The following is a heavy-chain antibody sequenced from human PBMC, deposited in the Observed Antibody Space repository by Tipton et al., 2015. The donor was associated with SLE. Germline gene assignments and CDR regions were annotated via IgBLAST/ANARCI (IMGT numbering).Heavy chain of an antibody. J-gene: IGHJ6*02. CDR2: ISPYNGNT. V-gene: IGHV1-18*01. D-gene: IGHD3-10*01. CDR1: GYTFTSYG. CDR3: ARELMGGGWNYYGSGSLGMDV. Sequence: QVQLVQSGGEVKKPGASVKVSCKVSGYTFTSYGISWVRQAPGQGLEWMGWISPYNGNTNYAQKFQGRVTMTTDTSTSTAYMELRSLRSDDTAVYYCARELMGGGWNYYGSGSLGMDVWGQGTTVTVSS.